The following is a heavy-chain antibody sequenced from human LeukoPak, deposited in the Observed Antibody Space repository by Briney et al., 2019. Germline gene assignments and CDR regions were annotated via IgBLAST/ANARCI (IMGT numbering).Heavy chain of an antibody. V-gene: IGHV3-23*01. CDR3: ARRADGALYDFWSGYPSAFDY. J-gene: IGHJ4*02. CDR2: ISGSGGST. CDR1: GFTFSSYA. D-gene: IGHD3-3*01. Sequence: QSGGSLRLSCAASGFTFSSYAMSWVRQAPGKGLEWVSTISGSGGSTYYADSVKGRFTISRDNAKNSLYLQMNSLRAEDTAVYYCARRADGALYDFWSGYPSAFDYWGQGTLVTVSS.